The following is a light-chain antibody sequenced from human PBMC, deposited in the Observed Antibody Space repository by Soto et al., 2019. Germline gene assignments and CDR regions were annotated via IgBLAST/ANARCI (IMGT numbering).Light chain of an antibody. Sequence: ETVLTQSPGTLSLSPGEGATLSCRASQIVSSNYLAWYQQKPGQAPRLLIYGVSSRATGIPDRFSGSGSGTDFTLTISRLEPEDFAVYYCQQYGSSPRTFGQGTKVDI. V-gene: IGKV3-20*01. CDR2: GVS. CDR1: QIVSSNY. CDR3: QQYGSSPRT. J-gene: IGKJ1*01.